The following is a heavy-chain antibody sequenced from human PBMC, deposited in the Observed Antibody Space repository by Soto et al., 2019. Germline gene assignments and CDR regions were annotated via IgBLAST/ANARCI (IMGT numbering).Heavy chain of an antibody. CDR2: ICPGDSDT. Sequence: EVQLVQSGAEVKKPGESLKISCKGSGYNFTSDWIGWVRQMPGKGLEWMGVICPGDSDTRYSPSFQGQVTISADKSITTAYLQRSSLKASDTAFYYCAIVRSWEFEPWGQGTRVTVSS. D-gene: IGHD6-13*01. V-gene: IGHV5-51*03. CDR3: AIVRSWEFEP. J-gene: IGHJ5*02. CDR1: GYNFTSDW.